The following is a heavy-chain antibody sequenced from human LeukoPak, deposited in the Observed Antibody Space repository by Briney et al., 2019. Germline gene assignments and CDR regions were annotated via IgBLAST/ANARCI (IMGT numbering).Heavy chain of an antibody. CDR2: INPNSGGT. J-gene: IGHJ5*02. CDR3: ARGTDCSGGSCYSDGLNWFDP. V-gene: IGHV1-2*04. CDR1: GYTFTGYY. D-gene: IGHD2-15*01. Sequence: GASVKVSCKASGYTFTGYYLHWVRQAPGQGLEWMGWINPNSGGTNYAQKFQGWVTMTRDTSISTAYMELSRLRSDDTAVYYCARGTDCSGGSCYSDGLNWFDPWGQGTLVTVSS.